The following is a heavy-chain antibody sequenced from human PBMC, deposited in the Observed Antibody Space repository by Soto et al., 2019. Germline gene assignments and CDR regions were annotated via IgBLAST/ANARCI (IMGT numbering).Heavy chain of an antibody. CDR1: GGSISSYY. CDR2: IYYRGST. J-gene: IGHJ2*01. Sequence: QVQLQESGPGLVKPSETLSLTCTVSGGSISSYYWSWIRQPPGKGLEWIGYIYYRGSTNYNPSLKSRVTISVDTSKNQFSLTPSSVTAADTAMYYCARFNWYFDLWGRGTLITVSS. CDR3: ARFNWYFDL. V-gene: IGHV4-59*01.